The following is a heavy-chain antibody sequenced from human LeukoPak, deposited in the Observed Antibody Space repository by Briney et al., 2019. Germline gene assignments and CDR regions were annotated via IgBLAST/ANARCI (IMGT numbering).Heavy chain of an antibody. J-gene: IGHJ4*02. V-gene: IGHV1-18*01. Sequence: AASVKVSCKASGYTFTSYGISWVRQAPGQGLEWMGWISVYNGNTNYAQKLQGRVTMTTDTSTSTAYMELRSLRSDDTAVYYCARDQGRGYSYGLYYFDYWGQGTLVTVSS. CDR1: GYTFTSYG. CDR3: ARDQGRGYSYGLYYFDY. CDR2: ISVYNGNT. D-gene: IGHD5-18*01.